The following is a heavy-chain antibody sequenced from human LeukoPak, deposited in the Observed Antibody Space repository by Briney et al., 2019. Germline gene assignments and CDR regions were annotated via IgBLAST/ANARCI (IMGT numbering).Heavy chain of an antibody. J-gene: IGHJ4*02. V-gene: IGHV3-48*04. CDR1: GFTFSSYA. CDR3: ASIAAAVRARDY. CDR2: ISSSSTTI. Sequence: GGSLRLSCAASGFTFSSYAMHWVRQAPGKGLEWVSYISSSSTTIYYADSVKGRFTISRDNAKNSLYLQMNSLRAEDAAVYYCASIAAAVRARDYWGQGTLVTVSS. D-gene: IGHD6-25*01.